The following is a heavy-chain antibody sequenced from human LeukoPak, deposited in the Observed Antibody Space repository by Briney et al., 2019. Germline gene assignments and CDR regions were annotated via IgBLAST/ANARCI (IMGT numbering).Heavy chain of an antibody. V-gene: IGHV4-39*07. D-gene: IGHD2-15*01. CDR3: ARVGSGAY. Sequence: SETLSLTCTVSGGSISSSSYYWGWIRQPPGKGLEWIGEIYHSGSTNYNPSLKSRVTISVDKSKNQFSLKLSSVTAADTAVYYCARVGSGAYWGQGTLVTVSS. CDR2: IYHSGST. J-gene: IGHJ4*02. CDR1: GGSISSSSYY.